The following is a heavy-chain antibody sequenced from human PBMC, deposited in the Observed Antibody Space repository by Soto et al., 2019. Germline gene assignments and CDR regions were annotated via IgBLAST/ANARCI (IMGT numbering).Heavy chain of an antibody. J-gene: IGHJ4*01. Sequence: QITLKESGPTLVKPTQTLTLTCTFSGFSLSTTRLGVGWIRQPPGGALERLALLYWDDDKLYSPSLKRRLTITKDTSKNRVVLTLTNIDPVDTATYYFAHSKASGIRYYFDYWGHGTPVTVSS. CDR3: AHSKASGIRYYFDY. CDR1: GFSLSTTRLG. CDR2: LYWDDDK. D-gene: IGHD3-3*02. V-gene: IGHV2-5*02.